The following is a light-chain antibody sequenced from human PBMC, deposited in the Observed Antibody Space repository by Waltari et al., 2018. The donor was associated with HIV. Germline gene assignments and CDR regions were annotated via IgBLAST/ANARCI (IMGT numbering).Light chain of an antibody. V-gene: IGKV2-30*01. Sequence: EAVLTQSPVSLSVALGRPASISCRSSQSLIYTDGNTYLNWFLQRPGQSPRRLIYKISTRESGVPDRFSASGSVNEFTLHISRVEAEDVGIFYCMQSSHWPGTFGQGTKVEIQ. CDR1: QSLIYTDGNTY. CDR3: MQSSHWPGT. J-gene: IGKJ1*01. CDR2: KIS.